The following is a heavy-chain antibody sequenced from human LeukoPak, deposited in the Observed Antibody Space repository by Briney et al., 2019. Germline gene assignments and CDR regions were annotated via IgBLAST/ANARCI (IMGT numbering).Heavy chain of an antibody. D-gene: IGHD1-7*01. CDR3: ARSISTTGTDY. CDR2: IYHSGST. J-gene: IGHJ4*02. CDR1: GYSISSGYY. V-gene: IGHV4-38-2*01. Sequence: SETLSLTCAVSGYSISSGYYLAWIRQPPGKGLEWIGSIYHSGSTYYNPSLKSRVTISVDTSKNQFSLRLSSVTAADTAMYYCARSISTTGTDYWGQGTLVTVSS.